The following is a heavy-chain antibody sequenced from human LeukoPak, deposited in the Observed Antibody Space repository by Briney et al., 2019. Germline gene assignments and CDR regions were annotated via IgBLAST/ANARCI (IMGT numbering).Heavy chain of an antibody. CDR1: GFTFSSYW. CDR2: IKQDGSEK. CDR3: ARGARSVVPAASFDY. V-gene: IGHV3-7*01. J-gene: IGHJ4*02. D-gene: IGHD2-2*01. Sequence: GGSLRLSCAASGFTFSSYWMSWVRQAPGKGLEWVANIKQDGSEKYYVDSVKGRFTISRDNAKNSLYLQMNSLRAEDTAVYYCARGARSVVPAASFDYWGQGTLVTVSP.